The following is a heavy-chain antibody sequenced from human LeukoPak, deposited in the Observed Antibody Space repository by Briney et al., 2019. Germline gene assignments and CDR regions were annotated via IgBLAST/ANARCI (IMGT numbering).Heavy chain of an antibody. J-gene: IGHJ1*01. CDR3: ATYSILNAREFRY. V-gene: IGHV3-7*01. D-gene: IGHD4-11*01. Sequence: GGSLRLSCAASGFTFSNYWMSWVRQAPGKGLEWVANIKQDGSEKHYVDSVKGRFTISRDNAKNSVYLQMNSLGADDTAVYYCATYSILNAREFRYWGQGTLVTVTS. CDR1: GFTFSNYW. CDR2: IKQDGSEK.